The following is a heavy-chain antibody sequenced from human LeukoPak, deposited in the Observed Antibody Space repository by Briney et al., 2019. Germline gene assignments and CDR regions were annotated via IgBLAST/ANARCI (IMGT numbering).Heavy chain of an antibody. Sequence: PGGTLRLSCAASGFTFSSYWMSWVRQAPGKGLEWVANIKQDGSEKYYVDSVKGRFTISRDNAKNSLYLQMNSLRAEDTAVHYCARDRGYYDFWSGYYTGMGFDPWGQGTLVTVSS. CDR1: GFTFSSYW. D-gene: IGHD3-3*01. CDR3: ARDRGYYDFWSGYYTGMGFDP. J-gene: IGHJ5*02. CDR2: IKQDGSEK. V-gene: IGHV3-7*01.